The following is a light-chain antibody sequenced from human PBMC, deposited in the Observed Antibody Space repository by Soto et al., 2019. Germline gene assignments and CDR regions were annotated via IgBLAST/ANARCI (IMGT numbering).Light chain of an antibody. CDR2: KTS. Sequence: DIQMSQSPPTLSASVGGRVTITCRASQGTGDWLAWYQQKPGKAPKLLIYKTSTLEGGVPSRFSGSGSETEFTLTISSLQPDDFATYYCQQYSSYPLTFGGGTKVDIK. CDR3: QQYSSYPLT. J-gene: IGKJ4*01. V-gene: IGKV1-5*03. CDR1: QGTGDW.